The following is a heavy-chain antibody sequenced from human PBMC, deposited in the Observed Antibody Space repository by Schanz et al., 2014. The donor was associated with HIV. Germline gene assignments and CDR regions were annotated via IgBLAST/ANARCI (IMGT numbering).Heavy chain of an antibody. Sequence: EVLLLESGGGLVQPGGSLRLSCAASGFTFSSYAMSWVRQAPGKGLEWVSAISGGGGSTYYAVSVKGRFTISRDNTKNTLYLQMTSLRAEDTAIYYCATMTQGFDSWGQGTLVTVSS. J-gene: IGHJ4*02. D-gene: IGHD3-22*01. CDR3: ATMTQGFDS. CDR2: ISGGGGST. V-gene: IGHV3-23*01. CDR1: GFTFSSYA.